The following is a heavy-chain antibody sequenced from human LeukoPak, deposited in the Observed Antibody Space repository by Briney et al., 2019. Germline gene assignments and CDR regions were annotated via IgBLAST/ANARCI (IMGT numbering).Heavy chain of an antibody. CDR2: ISSSSSYI. CDR3: ARCHQGSSWYFLYYYYYMDV. D-gene: IGHD6-13*01. V-gene: IGHV3-21*01. J-gene: IGHJ6*03. Sequence: GGSLRLSCAASGFTFSTYSMNWVRQAPGKGLEWVSSISSSSSYIYYTDSVRGRFTISRDNARNSLYLQMNSLRAEDTAVYYCARCHQGSSWYFLYYYYYMDVWGKGTTVTVSS. CDR1: GFTFSTYS.